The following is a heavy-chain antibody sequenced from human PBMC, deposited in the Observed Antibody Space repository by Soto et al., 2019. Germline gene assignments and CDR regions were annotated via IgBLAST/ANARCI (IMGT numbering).Heavy chain of an antibody. CDR1: GFTFSSYW. D-gene: IGHD3-22*01. CDR2: LKSDGSGT. CDR3: VREDGDYYDGNGYLGRH. V-gene: IGHV3-74*01. Sequence: VQLVESGGGLVQPGGSLRLSCAASGFTFSSYWMHWVRQAPGKGLVWVSRLKSDGSGTTYADSVKGRLTISRDNAKNPLYLQMTSLRAEDTAVYYCVREDGDYYDGNGYLGRHWRQATLVTVSS. J-gene: IGHJ4*02.